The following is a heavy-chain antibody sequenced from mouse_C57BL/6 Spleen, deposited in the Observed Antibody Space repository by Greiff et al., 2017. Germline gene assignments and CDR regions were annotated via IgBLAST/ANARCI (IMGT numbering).Heavy chain of an antibody. D-gene: IGHD1-1*01. V-gene: IGHV1-52*01. Sequence: QVQLQQPGAELVRPGSSVKLSCKASGYTFTSYWMHWVKQRPIQGLEWIGNIDPSDSETHYNQKFKDKATLTVDKSSSTAYMQLSSLTSEDSAVYYCARTPHYYGSSPLDYWGQGTTLTVSS. CDR2: IDPSDSET. CDR3: ARTPHYYGSSPLDY. J-gene: IGHJ2*01. CDR1: GYTFTSYW.